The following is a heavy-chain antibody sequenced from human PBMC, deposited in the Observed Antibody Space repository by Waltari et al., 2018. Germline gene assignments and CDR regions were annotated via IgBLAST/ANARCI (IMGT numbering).Heavy chain of an antibody. CDR1: GASLSSYY. CDR3: ARGTYGGVFDP. J-gene: IGHJ5*02. CDR2: IYTSGGT. D-gene: IGHD4-17*01. V-gene: IGHV4-4*07. Sequence: QVQLQESGPGLVKPSETLSLTCTASGASLSSYYWSWIRQPAGKGLEWIGRIYTSGGTNYNPSLKSRVTISVDKSKNQFSLKLSSVTAADTAVYYCARGTYGGVFDPWGQGTLVTVSS.